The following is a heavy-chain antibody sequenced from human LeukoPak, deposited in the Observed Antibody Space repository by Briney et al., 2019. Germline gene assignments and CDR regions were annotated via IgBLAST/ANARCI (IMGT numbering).Heavy chain of an antibody. CDR1: GGSFSGYY. D-gene: IGHD3-16*01. Sequence: SETLSLTCAVYGGSFSGYYWSWIRQPPGKGLGWIGEINHSGSTNYNPSLKSRVTISVDTSKNQFSLKLSSVTAADTAVYYCARVYRRLRSPSQPGYNWFDPWGQGTLVTVPS. J-gene: IGHJ5*02. CDR3: ARVYRRLRSPSQPGYNWFDP. V-gene: IGHV4-34*01. CDR2: INHSGST.